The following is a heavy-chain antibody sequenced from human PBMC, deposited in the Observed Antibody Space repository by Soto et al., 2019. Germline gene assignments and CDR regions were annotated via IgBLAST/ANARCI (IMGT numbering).Heavy chain of an antibody. V-gene: IGHV3-33*01. CDR3: ARDEMGYCSGGTCYTPGGLDV. Sequence: GGSLRLSCAAAGFTFSNFAIHWVRQAPGKGLEWVAVIWHDGSNKYYADSVKGRFTMSRDNSKDTLDLQMNNLRAEDTAVYYCARDEMGYCSGGTCYTPGGLDVWGQGTTVTVSS. CDR2: IWHDGSNK. D-gene: IGHD2-15*01. CDR1: GFTFSNFA. J-gene: IGHJ6*02.